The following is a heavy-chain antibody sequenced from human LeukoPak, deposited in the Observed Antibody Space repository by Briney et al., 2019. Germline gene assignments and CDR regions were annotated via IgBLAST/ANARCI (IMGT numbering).Heavy chain of an antibody. CDR1: GHTFTSYY. D-gene: IGHD2-8*01. CDR2: IRPSGGST. V-gene: IGHV1-46*01. J-gene: IGHJ4*02. CDR3: ARDHCTHGLCYNSLFY. Sequence: ASVKVSCKTSGHTFTSYYIHWVRQAPGQGLDWMGMIRPSGGSTTYAQKFQGRVTMTRDTSTSTVYMELSSLRPEDTAVYYCARDHCTHGLCYNSLFYWGQGTLVTVSS.